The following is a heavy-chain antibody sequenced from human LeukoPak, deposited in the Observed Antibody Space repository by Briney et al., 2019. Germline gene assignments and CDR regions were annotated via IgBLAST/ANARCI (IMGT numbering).Heavy chain of an antibody. CDR1: GGSISSYY. D-gene: IGHD2-2*01. J-gene: IGHJ5*02. CDR3: AGAGYYQNWFDP. Sequence: SETLSLTCTVSGGSISSYYWSWIRQPPGKGLEWIGYIYYSGSTNYNPSLKSRVTISVDTSKNQFSLKLSSVTAADTAVYYCAGAGYYQNWFDPWGQGTLVTVSS. CDR2: IYYSGST. V-gene: IGHV4-59*01.